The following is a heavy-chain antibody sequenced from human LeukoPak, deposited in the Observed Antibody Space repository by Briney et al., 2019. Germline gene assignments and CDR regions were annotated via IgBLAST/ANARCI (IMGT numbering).Heavy chain of an antibody. Sequence: GGSLRLSCAASGFTLSNYAMSWVRQAPGKGLEWVSAISGSGRSTYYADSVKGRFTISRDNSKNTLYLQMNSLRAEDTAVYYCAREEEAYSGSRIDYWGQGTLVAVSS. CDR3: AREEEAYSGSRIDY. CDR2: ISGSGRST. V-gene: IGHV3-23*01. J-gene: IGHJ4*02. D-gene: IGHD1-26*01. CDR1: GFTLSNYA.